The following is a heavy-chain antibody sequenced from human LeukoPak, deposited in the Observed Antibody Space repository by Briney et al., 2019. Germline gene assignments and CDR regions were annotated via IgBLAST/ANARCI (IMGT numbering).Heavy chain of an antibody. J-gene: IGHJ4*02. CDR3: ARGQWFRAF. D-gene: IGHD3-10*01. V-gene: IGHV4-39*01. Sequence: SETLSLTCVVSGGSISSNGDYWGWTRQSPGKGLEWVGSLFYTGNTYYNPSLKSRVTISVDTSENQFSLKMNSVTAADTAVYYCARGQWFRAFWSRGTPVTVSS. CDR2: LFYTGNT. CDR1: GGSISSNGDY.